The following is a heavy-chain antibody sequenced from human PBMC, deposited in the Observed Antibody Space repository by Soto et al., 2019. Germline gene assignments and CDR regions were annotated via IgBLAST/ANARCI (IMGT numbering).Heavy chain of an antibody. CDR1: GFTFTTYD. Sequence: EVQLVESGGGLVQPGGSLRLSCAASGFTFTTYDMHWVRQVTGKGLEWVSAIGTAGDTYYQGSVKGRFTISRENAKNSLYLQMNSLSAGDTAVYYCVTGDFDYWGQGTLVTVSS. CDR2: IGTAGDT. V-gene: IGHV3-13*04. CDR3: VTGDFDY. D-gene: IGHD7-27*01. J-gene: IGHJ4*02.